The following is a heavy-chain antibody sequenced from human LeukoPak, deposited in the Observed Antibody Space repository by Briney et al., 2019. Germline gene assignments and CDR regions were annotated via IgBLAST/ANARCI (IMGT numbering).Heavy chain of an antibody. D-gene: IGHD2-2*01. CDR1: EFTFSSYW. V-gene: IGHV3-7*03. CDR3: ARGCSSSTCPGDY. CDR2: INQDGSEK. Sequence: GGSLRLSCAASEFTFSSYWMTWVRQAPGKGLEWVANINQDGSEKYYMDSVKGRFAISRVNAKNSLNLQMNSLRGEDTAVYYCARGCSSSTCPGDYWGQGTLVTVSS. J-gene: IGHJ4*02.